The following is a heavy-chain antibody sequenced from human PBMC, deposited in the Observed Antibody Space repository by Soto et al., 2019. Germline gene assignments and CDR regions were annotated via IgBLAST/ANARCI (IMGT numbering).Heavy chain of an antibody. V-gene: IGHV1-69*01. J-gene: IGHJ4*02. CDR1: GGTFSSYA. D-gene: IGHD6-13*01. CDR3: ARAISTIAAAGTGACGY. CDR2: IIPIFGTA. Sequence: QVQLVQSGAEVKKPGSSVKVSCKASGGTFSSYAISWVRQAPGQGLEWMGGIIPIFGTANYAQKFQGRVTMTADESTSTAYMELSSLRSEDTAVYYCARAISTIAAAGTGACGYWGQGTLVTVSS.